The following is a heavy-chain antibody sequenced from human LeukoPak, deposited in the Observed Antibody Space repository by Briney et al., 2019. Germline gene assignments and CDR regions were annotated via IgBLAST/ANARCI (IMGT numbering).Heavy chain of an antibody. J-gene: IGHJ4*02. CDR1: GGSLSSGTYY. V-gene: IGHV4-39*07. CDR3: ARGPHGSYYVFDY. Sequence: PSETLSLTCTVSGGSLSSGTYYWGWIRQPPGKGLEWIGNIYYSGNTYYNPSLKSRVTISVDTSKNQFSLKLSSVTAADTAVYYCARGPHGSYYVFDYWGQGTLVTVSS. D-gene: IGHD1-26*01. CDR2: IYYSGNT.